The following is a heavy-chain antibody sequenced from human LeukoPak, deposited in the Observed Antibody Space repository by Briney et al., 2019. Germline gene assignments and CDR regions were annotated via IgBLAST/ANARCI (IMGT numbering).Heavy chain of an antibody. V-gene: IGHV1-2*02. CDR2: INPNSDGR. J-gene: IGHJ4*02. Sequence: ASVKVSCKASGYTFTDFYMHWVRQAPGQGLEWVGWINPNSDGRNYAQKFRGRVTMTRDTSISTAYMELSRLRSDDTAVYYCARAGGYDLFLIDYWGQGTLVTVSS. D-gene: IGHD5-12*01. CDR1: GYTFTDFY. CDR3: ARAGGYDLFLIDY.